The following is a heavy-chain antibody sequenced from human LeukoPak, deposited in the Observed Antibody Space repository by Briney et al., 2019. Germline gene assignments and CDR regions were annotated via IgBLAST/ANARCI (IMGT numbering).Heavy chain of an antibody. CDR1: GGSISSYY. Sequence: SETLSLTCTVSGGSISSYYWSWIRQPPGKGLEWIGYIYYSGSTNYNPSLNSRVTISVDTSKNQFSLKLSSVTAADTAVYYCARDTYYYDSSGSFDYWGQGTLVTVSS. J-gene: IGHJ4*02. D-gene: IGHD3-22*01. CDR3: ARDTYYYDSSGSFDY. V-gene: IGHV4-59*01. CDR2: IYYSGST.